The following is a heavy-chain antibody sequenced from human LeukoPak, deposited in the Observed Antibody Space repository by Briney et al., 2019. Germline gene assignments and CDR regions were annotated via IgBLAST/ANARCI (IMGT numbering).Heavy chain of an antibody. Sequence: PSETLSLTCSVSGGSITSHFWSWIRQPPGKGLEWIGYIHYSGSTNYNPSLKSRVTISPDTSKNQLFLKLNSVTAADTAVYYCVRLVWLGESPGSWFDSWGQGTLVTVSS. CDR3: VRLVWLGESPGSWFDS. J-gene: IGHJ5*01. CDR1: GGSITSHF. V-gene: IGHV4-59*11. CDR2: IHYSGST. D-gene: IGHD3-10*01.